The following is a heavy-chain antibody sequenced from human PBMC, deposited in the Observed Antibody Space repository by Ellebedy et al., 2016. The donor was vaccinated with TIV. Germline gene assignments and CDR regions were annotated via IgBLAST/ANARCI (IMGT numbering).Heavy chain of an antibody. Sequence: SVKVSXKASRYTFTYRYLHWVRQAPGQGLEWMGGIIPIFGTANYAQKFQGRVTITADESTSTAYMELSSLRSEDTAVYYCARGRGHYYYYGMDVWGQGTTVTVSS. CDR3: ARGRGHYYYYGMDV. CDR1: RYTFTYRY. V-gene: IGHV1-69*13. CDR2: IIPIFGTA. J-gene: IGHJ6*02. D-gene: IGHD3-10*01.